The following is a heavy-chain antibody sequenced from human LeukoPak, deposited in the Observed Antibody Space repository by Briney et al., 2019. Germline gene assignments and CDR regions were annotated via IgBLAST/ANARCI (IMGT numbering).Heavy chain of an antibody. J-gene: IGHJ4*02. Sequence: GGSQRLSCATSGFTFRHYWLSWVRQAPGKELEWVANINLDGGKKYHVDSVKGRFTISRDNAQNSLYLQMNSLRVEDTAVYYCARDVMGGHFENWGQGTLVTVSS. CDR2: INLDGGKK. D-gene: IGHD3-16*01. CDR1: GFTFRHYW. V-gene: IGHV3-7*01. CDR3: ARDVMGGHFEN.